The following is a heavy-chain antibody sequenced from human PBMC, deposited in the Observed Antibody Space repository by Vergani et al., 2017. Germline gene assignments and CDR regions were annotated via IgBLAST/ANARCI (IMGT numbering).Heavy chain of an antibody. D-gene: IGHD5-12*01. J-gene: IGHJ4*02. CDR2: VDPEDGET. CDR3: ARGSRWLRKAADY. Sequence: VQLVQSGAEVKKPGATVKISCKVSGYTFTDYYMHWVQQAPGKGLEWMGLVDPEDGETIYAEKFQGRVTISVDTSKNQFSLKLSSVTAADTAVYYCARGSRWLRKAADYWGQGTLVTVSS. CDR1: GYTFTDYY. V-gene: IGHV1-69-2*01.